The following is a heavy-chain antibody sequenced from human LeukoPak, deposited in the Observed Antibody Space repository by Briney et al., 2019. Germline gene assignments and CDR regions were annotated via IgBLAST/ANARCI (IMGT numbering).Heavy chain of an antibody. J-gene: IGHJ3*02. CDR3: ARGGRIRIFGEVIRTVKDDAFDI. CDR2: VNAGNGNT. CDR1: GFTFSSYS. D-gene: IGHD3-3*01. V-gene: IGHV1-3*03. Sequence: GGSLRLSCAASGFTFSSYSMNWVRQAPGQRLEWMGRVNAGNGNTKYSQEFQGRVTITRDTSASTAYMELSSLRSEDMAVYYCARGGRIRIFGEVIRTVKDDAFDIWGQGTMVTVSS.